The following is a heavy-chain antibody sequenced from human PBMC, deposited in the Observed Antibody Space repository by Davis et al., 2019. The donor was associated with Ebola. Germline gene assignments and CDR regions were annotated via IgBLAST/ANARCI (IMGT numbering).Heavy chain of an antibody. V-gene: IGHV3-21*01. J-gene: IGHJ4*02. Sequence: GESLKISCAASGFTFSRYTMNWVRQAPGKGLEWVSSISNSSSYIYYADSVKGRFTISRDNAKNSLYLQMNSLRAEDTAVYYCAREADYYDSSGYSHYFDYWGQGTLVTVSS. CDR2: ISNSSSYI. D-gene: IGHD3-22*01. CDR1: GFTFSRYT. CDR3: AREADYYDSSGYSHYFDY.